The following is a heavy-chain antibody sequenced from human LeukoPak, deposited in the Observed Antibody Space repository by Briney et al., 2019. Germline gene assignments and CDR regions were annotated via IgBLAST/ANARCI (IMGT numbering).Heavy chain of an antibody. J-gene: IGHJ6*02. CDR2: ISYDGSNK. D-gene: IGHD3-22*01. CDR3: ARTLVVVMYYGMDV. V-gene: IGHV3-30*19. Sequence: GGSLRLSCAASGFIFSDYGMHWVRQAPGKGLEWVAVISYDGSNKYYADSVKGRFTISRDNSKNTLYLQMNSLRAEDTAVYYCARTLVVVMYYGMDVWGQGTTVTVSS. CDR1: GFIFSDYG.